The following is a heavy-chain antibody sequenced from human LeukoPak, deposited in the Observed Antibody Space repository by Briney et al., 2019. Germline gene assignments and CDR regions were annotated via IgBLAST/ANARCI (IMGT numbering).Heavy chain of an antibody. J-gene: IGHJ4*02. CDR2: INWNGGST. V-gene: IGHV3-20*04. Sequence: GGSLRLSCAASGFTFDDYGMSWVRQAPGEGLEWVSGINWNGGSTGYADSVKGRFTISRDNSKNTLYLQMNSLRAEDTAVYYCAKRVGYCTNGVCSDYWGQGTLVTVSS. CDR1: GFTFDDYG. D-gene: IGHD2-8*01. CDR3: AKRVGYCTNGVCSDY.